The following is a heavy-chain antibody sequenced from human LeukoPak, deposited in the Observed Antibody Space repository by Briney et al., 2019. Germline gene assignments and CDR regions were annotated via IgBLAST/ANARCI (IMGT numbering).Heavy chain of an antibody. Sequence: SVTVSCKASGGIFGIYAINWVRQAPGQGLEWLGRIIPIFDTPNYAQTFQGRVTISADKSTRTVYMELSSLRSEVTALYYCAKGSRLREAGSYRFWGQGTLVTVSS. D-gene: IGHD3-16*02. CDR3: AKGSRLREAGSYRF. CDR2: IIPIFDTP. CDR1: GGIFGIYA. J-gene: IGHJ4*02. V-gene: IGHV1-69*06.